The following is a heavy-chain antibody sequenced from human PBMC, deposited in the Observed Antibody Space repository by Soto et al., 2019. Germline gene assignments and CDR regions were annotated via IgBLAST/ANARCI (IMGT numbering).Heavy chain of an antibody. CDR2: IYWNDDK. Sequence: SGPTLVNPTQTLTLTCTFSGFSLSTSGVGVGWIRQPPGKALEWLALIYWNDDKRYSPSLKSRLTITKDTSKNQVVLTMTNMDPVDTATYYCAHLVVDTAMAREYYFDYWGQGTLVTVSS. V-gene: IGHV2-5*01. CDR3: AHLVVDTAMAREYYFDY. D-gene: IGHD5-18*01. J-gene: IGHJ4*02. CDR1: GFSLSTSGVG.